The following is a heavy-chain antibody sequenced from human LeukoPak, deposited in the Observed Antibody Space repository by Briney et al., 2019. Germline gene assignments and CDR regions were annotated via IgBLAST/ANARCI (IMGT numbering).Heavy chain of an antibody. D-gene: IGHD2-8*02. Sequence: GGSLRLSCAASGFTFNSYAMYWVRQAPGRGLQWVALISYNGGNEYYADSVKGRFTISRDNSKNTLYLQMNSLRAEDTAVYYCAKWTLTWYYFDYWGQGTLVTVSS. J-gene: IGHJ4*02. CDR3: AKWTLTWYYFDY. CDR1: GFTFNSYA. CDR2: ISYNGGNE. V-gene: IGHV3-30-3*02.